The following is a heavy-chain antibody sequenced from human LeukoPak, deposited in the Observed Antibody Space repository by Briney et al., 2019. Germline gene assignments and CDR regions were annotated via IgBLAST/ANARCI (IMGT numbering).Heavy chain of an antibody. CDR3: ARDWFDKQYQLLDSNWFDP. D-gene: IGHD2-2*01. Sequence: VASVKVSCKASGYTFTGYYMHWVRQAPGQGLEWMGWINPNSGGTNYAQKFQGRVTMTRDTSISTAYMELSRLRSDDTAVYYCARDWFDKQYQLLDSNWFDPWGQGTLVTVSS. CDR2: INPNSGGT. V-gene: IGHV1-2*02. J-gene: IGHJ5*02. CDR1: GYTFTGYY.